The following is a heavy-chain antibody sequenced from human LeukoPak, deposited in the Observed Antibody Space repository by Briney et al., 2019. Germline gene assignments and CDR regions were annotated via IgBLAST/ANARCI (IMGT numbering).Heavy chain of an antibody. J-gene: IGHJ5*02. Sequence: GASVKVSCKASGYTFTGYYMHWVGQAPGQGLEWMGWINPNSGGTNYAQRFQGRVTMTRDTSISTAYMELSRLRSDDTAVYYCARDLYCSSTSCYNWFDPWGQGTLVTVSS. D-gene: IGHD2-2*01. CDR2: INPNSGGT. CDR3: ARDLYCSSTSCYNWFDP. CDR1: GYTFTGYY. V-gene: IGHV1-2*02.